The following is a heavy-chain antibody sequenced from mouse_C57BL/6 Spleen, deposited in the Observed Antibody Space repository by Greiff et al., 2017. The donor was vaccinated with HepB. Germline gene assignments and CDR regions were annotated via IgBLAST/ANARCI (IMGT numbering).Heavy chain of an antibody. Sequence: EVQLQQSGPELVKPGASVKISCKASGYSFTGYYMNWVKQSPEKSLEWIGEINPSTGGTTYNQKFKAKATLTVDKSSSTAYMQLKNLTSEDSAVYYCARSYYSNHRGFAYWGQGTLVTVSA. CDR2: INPSTGGT. CDR3: ARSYYSNHRGFAY. D-gene: IGHD2-5*01. J-gene: IGHJ3*01. V-gene: IGHV1-42*01. CDR1: GYSFTGYY.